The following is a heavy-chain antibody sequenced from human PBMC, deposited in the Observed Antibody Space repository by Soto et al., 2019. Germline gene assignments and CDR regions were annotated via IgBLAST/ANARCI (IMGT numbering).Heavy chain of an antibody. J-gene: IGHJ4*02. CDR1: GFLFDTYG. CDR3: ATSASSDN. Sequence: VQLVESGGGVVQPGRYLRLSCVASGFLFDTYGMHWVRQTPGKGLEWVAIISYDGSHKEYADSVKGRFAISRDNSENTLYLQIINLGVEDTALYYCATSASSDNWGQGTQVTVSS. D-gene: IGHD1-26*01. V-gene: IGHV3-30*03. CDR2: ISYDGSHK.